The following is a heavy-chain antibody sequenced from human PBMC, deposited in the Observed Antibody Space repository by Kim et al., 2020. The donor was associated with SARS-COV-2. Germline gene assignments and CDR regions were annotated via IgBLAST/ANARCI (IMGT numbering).Heavy chain of an antibody. CDR3: ARDRHISGSYFRPDYYYYYGMDV. CDR2: IKQDGSEK. CDR1: GFTFSSYW. J-gene: IGHJ6*02. V-gene: IGHV3-7*03. D-gene: IGHD1-26*01. Sequence: GGSLRLSCAASGFTFSSYWMSWVRQAPGKGLEWVANIKQDGSEKYYVDSVKGRFTISRDNAKNSLYLQMNSLRAEDTAVYYCARDRHISGSYFRPDYYYYYGMDVWGQGTTVTVSS.